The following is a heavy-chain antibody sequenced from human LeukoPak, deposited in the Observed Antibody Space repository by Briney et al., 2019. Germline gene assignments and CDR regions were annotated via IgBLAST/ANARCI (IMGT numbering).Heavy chain of an antibody. Sequence: GGSLRLSCAASGFTFSSYSMNWVRQAPGKGLEWVSAISGSGGSTYYADSVKGRFTISRDNSKNTLYLQMNSLRAEDTAVYYCAKDFYGGAYCGGDSYSGAFDIWGQGTMVTVSS. CDR3: AKDFYGGAYCGGDSYSGAFDI. CDR2: ISGSGGST. D-gene: IGHD2-21*01. V-gene: IGHV3-23*01. CDR1: GFTFSSYS. J-gene: IGHJ3*02.